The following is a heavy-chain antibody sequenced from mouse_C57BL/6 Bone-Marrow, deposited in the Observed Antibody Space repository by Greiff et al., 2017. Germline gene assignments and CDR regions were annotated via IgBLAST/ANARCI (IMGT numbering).Heavy chain of an antibody. J-gene: IGHJ2*01. CDR3: ARPYYCRSWYDD. CDR1: GYTFTSSG. Sequence: QVQLQQSGAELARPGASVKLSCKASGYTFTSSGIRWVKQRTGQGLEWIGEIYPRSGNTSYNEKFKGKATLTADNSSSTAYMELRSLTSEDSAVYFCARPYYCRSWYDDWGQGTTLTVSS. CDR2: IYPRSGNT. V-gene: IGHV1-81*01. D-gene: IGHD1-1*01.